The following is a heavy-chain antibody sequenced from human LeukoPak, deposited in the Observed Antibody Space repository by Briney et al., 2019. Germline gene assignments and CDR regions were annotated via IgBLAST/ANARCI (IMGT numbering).Heavy chain of an antibody. CDR2: IKQDGGEK. D-gene: IGHD4-17*01. CDR3: ACLRGPSDY. J-gene: IGHJ4*02. Sequence: GGSLRLSCAASGFTFSVYWMSWVRQAPGKGLEWVANIKQDGGEKYYVDSVKGRFTISRDNTKNSLYLQMDSLTADDTAVYFCACLRGPSDYWGQGTLVTVSS. CDR1: GFTFSVYW. V-gene: IGHV3-7*01.